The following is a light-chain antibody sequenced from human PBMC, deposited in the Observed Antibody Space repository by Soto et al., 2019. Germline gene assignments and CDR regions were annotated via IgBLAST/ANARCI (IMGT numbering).Light chain of an antibody. V-gene: IGLV2-14*01. Sequence: QSVLTQPASVSGSPGQSITISCTGTSSDIGGYNYVSWYQQHPGKAPKLMIYDVSYRPSGISNRFSGSKSGNTASLTISGLQAEDEADYYCSSYATDSTDVLFGGGTKLTVL. J-gene: IGLJ2*01. CDR3: SSYATDSTDVL. CDR2: DVS. CDR1: SSDIGGYNY.